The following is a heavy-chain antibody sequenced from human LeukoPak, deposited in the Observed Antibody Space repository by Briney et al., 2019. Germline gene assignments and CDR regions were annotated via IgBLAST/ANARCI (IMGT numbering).Heavy chain of an antibody. J-gene: IGHJ4*02. CDR2: MNPNSGNT. Sequence: GASVKVSCKASGYTFTTYDINWVRQATGQGLEWMGWMNPNSGNTGYAQKFQGRVTITRNTSISTAYMELSSLRSEDTAVYYCARGIYSGYDKRVRVFDYWGQGTLVTVSS. CDR1: GYTFTTYD. CDR3: ARGIYSGYDKRVRVFDY. V-gene: IGHV1-8*03. D-gene: IGHD5-12*01.